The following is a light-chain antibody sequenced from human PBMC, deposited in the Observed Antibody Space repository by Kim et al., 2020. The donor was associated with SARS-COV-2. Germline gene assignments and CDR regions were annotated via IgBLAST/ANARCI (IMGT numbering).Light chain of an antibody. CDR3: EQYYSTPLT. J-gene: IGKJ4*01. V-gene: IGKV4-1*01. CDR2: WAS. CDR1: QSVFYSSNNKNY. Sequence: DIVMTQSPDSLAVSLGERATIYCKSSQSVFYSSNNKNYLAWYQQKPGQPPKLLIYWASTRESGVPDRFSGSGSGTHFTLTISSLQAEDVAFYYCEQYYSTPLTFGGGTKVEIK.